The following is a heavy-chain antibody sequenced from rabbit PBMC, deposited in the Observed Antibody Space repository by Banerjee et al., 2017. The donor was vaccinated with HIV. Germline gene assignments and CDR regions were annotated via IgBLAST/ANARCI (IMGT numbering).Heavy chain of an antibody. CDR1: GFSFSSYW. Sequence: QSLEESGGDLVKPEGSLTLTCTASGFSFSSYWMCWVRQAPGKGLEWIACIYAASSGSTYYASWPKGRFTISKTSSTTVTLRMTSLTAADTATYFCARAAGSAYIYFNLWGPGTLVTVS. J-gene: IGHJ4*01. CDR3: ARAAGSAYIYFNL. V-gene: IGHV1S40*01. CDR2: IYAASSGST. D-gene: IGHD4-2*01.